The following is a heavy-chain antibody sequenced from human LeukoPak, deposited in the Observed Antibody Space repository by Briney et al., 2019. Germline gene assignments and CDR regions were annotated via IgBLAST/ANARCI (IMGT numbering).Heavy chain of an antibody. V-gene: IGHV3-30*18. Sequence: GGALRLSCAASGFTFTNYGMHRVRQAPGKGVEGVAGISYDGRNNYYTDSVKGRFTISRDNSKNTLYLQMNSLRAEDTAVYYCAKDLADYGSGSYYQDNWFDPWGQGTLVTVSS. J-gene: IGHJ5*02. D-gene: IGHD3-10*01. CDR1: GFTFTNYG. CDR3: AKDLADYGSGSYYQDNWFDP. CDR2: ISYDGRNN.